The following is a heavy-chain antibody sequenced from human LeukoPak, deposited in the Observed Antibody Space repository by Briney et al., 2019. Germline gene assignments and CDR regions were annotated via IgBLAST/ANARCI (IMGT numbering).Heavy chain of an antibody. J-gene: IGHJ4*02. D-gene: IGHD6-13*01. CDR2: INPNSGGT. CDR3: ARDLRRGSSSWYVSGGDY. CDR1: GYTFTGYY. V-gene: IGHV1-2*02. Sequence: GASVKVSCKASGYTFTGYYMHWVRQAPGQGLEWMGWINPNSGGTNYAQKLQGRVTMTTDTSTSTAYMELRSLRSDDTAVYYCARDLRRGSSSWYVSGGDYWGQGTLVTVSS.